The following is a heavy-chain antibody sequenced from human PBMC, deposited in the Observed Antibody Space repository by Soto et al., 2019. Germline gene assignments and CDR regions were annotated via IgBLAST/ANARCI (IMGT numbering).Heavy chain of an antibody. V-gene: IGHV3-30*18. CDR1: GFTFSSYV. D-gene: IGHD3-3*01. Sequence: GGSLRLSCAASGFTFSSYVMHWVRQAPGKGLEWVAVISYDGSNKYYADSVKGRFTISRDNSKNTLYLQMNSLRAEDTAVYYCAKDPYDGAFDIWGQGTMVTVSS. CDR3: AKDPYDGAFDI. CDR2: ISYDGSNK. J-gene: IGHJ3*02.